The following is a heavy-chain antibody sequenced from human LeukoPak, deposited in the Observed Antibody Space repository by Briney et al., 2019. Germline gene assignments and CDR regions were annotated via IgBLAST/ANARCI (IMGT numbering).Heavy chain of an antibody. V-gene: IGHV1-69*13. J-gene: IGHJ5*02. Sequence: GASVKVSCKASGGTVSRYPISWVRQAPGQGLEWMGGIIPIFGTANYAQKFQGRVTITADESTSTAYMELSSLRSEDTAVYYCATDFGATTLNWFDPWGQGTLVTVSS. D-gene: IGHD1-26*01. CDR2: IIPIFGTA. CDR3: ATDFGATTLNWFDP. CDR1: GGTVSRYP.